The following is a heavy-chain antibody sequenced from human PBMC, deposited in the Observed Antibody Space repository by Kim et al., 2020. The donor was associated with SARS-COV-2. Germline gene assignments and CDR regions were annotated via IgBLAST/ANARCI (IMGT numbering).Heavy chain of an antibody. J-gene: IGHJ4*02. V-gene: IGHV3-30*18. D-gene: IGHD5-18*01. CDR1: GFTFSSYG. CDR2: ISYDGSNK. Sequence: GGSLRLSCAASGFTFSSYGMHWVRQAPGKGLEWVAVISYDGSNKYYADSVKGRFTISRDNSKNTLYLQMNSLRAEDTAVYYCAKDRVGAMGTHFDYWGQGTLVTVSS. CDR3: AKDRVGAMGTHFDY.